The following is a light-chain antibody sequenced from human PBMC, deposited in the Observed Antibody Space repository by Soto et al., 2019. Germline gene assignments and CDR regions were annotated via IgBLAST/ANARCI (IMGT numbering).Light chain of an antibody. CDR2: VAS. CDR3: QQYGSPWT. V-gene: IGKV3-20*01. CDR1: QSVRSSN. J-gene: IGKJ1*01. Sequence: EIVLTQSPGTLSLSPGERATLSCRASQSVRSSNLAWYQQKPGQAPRLLIYVASSRATGIPDRFSGSGSGTDFTLTISRLEPEDFAVYYCQQYGSPWTFGQGTKVEIK.